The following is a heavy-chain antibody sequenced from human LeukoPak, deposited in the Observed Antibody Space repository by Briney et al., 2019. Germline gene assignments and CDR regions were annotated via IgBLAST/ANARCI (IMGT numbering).Heavy chain of an antibody. V-gene: IGHV4-34*01. CDR2: INHSGST. CDR3: ARGFYSSGSYSHYYYYGMDV. D-gene: IGHD3-10*01. Sequence: PSETLSLTCAVYGGSFSGYYWSWIRQPPGKGLEWIGEINHSGSTNYNPSLKSRVTISVDTSKNQFSLKLSSVTAADTAVYYCARGFYSSGSYSHYYYYGMDVWGQGTTVTVSS. J-gene: IGHJ6*02. CDR1: GGSFSGYY.